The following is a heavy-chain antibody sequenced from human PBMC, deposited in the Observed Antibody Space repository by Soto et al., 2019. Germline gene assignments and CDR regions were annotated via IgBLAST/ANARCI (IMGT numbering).Heavy chain of an antibody. D-gene: IGHD2-2*01. CDR2: ISGSGGST. V-gene: IGHV3-23*01. J-gene: IGHJ1*01. CDR1: GFTFSSYA. Sequence: GGSLRLFCAASGFTFSSYAMSWVRQAPGKGLEWVSAISGSGGSTYYADSVKGRFTISRDNSKNTLYLQMNSLRAEDTAVYYCAEIPSAEYFQHWGQGTLVTVSS. CDR3: AEIPSAEYFQH.